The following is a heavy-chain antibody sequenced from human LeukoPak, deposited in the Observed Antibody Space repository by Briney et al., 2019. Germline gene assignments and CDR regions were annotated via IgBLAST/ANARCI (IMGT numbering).Heavy chain of an antibody. J-gene: IGHJ4*02. CDR1: GGSFGGYY. D-gene: IGHD3-10*01. Sequence: SETLSLTCAVYGGSFGGYYWSWIRQPPGKGLEWIGEINHSGSTNYNPSLKSRVTISVDTSKNQFSLKLSSVTAADTAVYYCARVRSNGGGSENWGQGTLVTVSS. V-gene: IGHV4-34*01. CDR3: ARVRSNGGGSEN. CDR2: INHSGST.